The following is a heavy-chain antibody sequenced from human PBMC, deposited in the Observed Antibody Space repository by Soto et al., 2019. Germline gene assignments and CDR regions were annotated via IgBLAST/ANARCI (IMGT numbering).Heavy chain of an antibody. D-gene: IGHD5-12*01. V-gene: IGHV4-39*07. CDR1: GGSISSSSYY. CDR3: AREQPAYSGYDK. CDR2: IYYSGST. J-gene: IGHJ4*02. Sequence: PSETLSLTCTVSGGSISSSSYYWGWIRQPPGKGLEWIGSIYYSGSTYYNPSLKSRVTISVDTSKNQFSLKLSSVTAADTAVYYCAREQPAYSGYDKWGQGTLVTVSS.